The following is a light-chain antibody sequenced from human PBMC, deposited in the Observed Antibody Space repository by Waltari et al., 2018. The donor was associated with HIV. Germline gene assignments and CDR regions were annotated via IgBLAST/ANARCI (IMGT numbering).Light chain of an antibody. J-gene: IGLJ2*01. CDR3: CAYAGSTTYVI. Sequence: QSALTQPASVSGSPGPSITISCPGTSSDVGGYNLVSWYQQHPGKAPKLMIYEVSKRPSGVSNRFSGSKSGNTASLTISGLQAEDEADYYCCAYAGSTTYVIFGGGTKLTVL. CDR1: SSDVGGYNL. CDR2: EVS. V-gene: IGLV2-23*02.